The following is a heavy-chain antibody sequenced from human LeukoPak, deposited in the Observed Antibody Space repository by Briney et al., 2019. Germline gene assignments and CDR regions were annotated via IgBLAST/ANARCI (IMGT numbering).Heavy chain of an antibody. Sequence: GASVKVSCKASGYTFTSYGISWVRQAPGQGLEWMGWISAYNGNTNYAQKLQGRVTMTTDTSTSTAYTELRSLRSDDTAVYYCARSRAVAGTSYFDYWGQGTLVNVSS. CDR3: ARSRAVAGTSYFDY. V-gene: IGHV1-18*01. CDR2: ISAYNGNT. D-gene: IGHD6-19*01. J-gene: IGHJ4*02. CDR1: GYTFTSYG.